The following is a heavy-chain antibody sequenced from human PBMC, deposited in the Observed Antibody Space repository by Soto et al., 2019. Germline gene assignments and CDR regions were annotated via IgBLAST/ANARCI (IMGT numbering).Heavy chain of an antibody. D-gene: IGHD6-13*01. J-gene: IGHJ3*02. V-gene: IGHV3-9*01. CDR3: AKDRELSSSWYEPDAFDI. Sequence: GGSLRLSCAASGFTFDDYAMHWVRQAPGKGLEWVSGISWNSGSIGYADSVKGRFTISRDNAKNSLYLQMNSLRAEDTALYYCAKDRELSSSWYEPDAFDIWGQGTMVTVSS. CDR1: GFTFDDYA. CDR2: ISWNSGSI.